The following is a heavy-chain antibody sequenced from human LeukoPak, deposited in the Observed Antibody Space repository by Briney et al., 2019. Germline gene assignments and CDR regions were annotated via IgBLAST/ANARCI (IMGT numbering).Heavy chain of an antibody. CDR2: ISAYNGNT. Sequence: EASVKVSCKASGYTFTSYGISWVRQAPGQGLEWMGWISAYNGNTNYAQKLQGRVTMTTDTSTSTAYMELRSLRSDDTAVYYCARDPLSGCYSYYYYYMDVWGKGTTVTVSS. CDR1: GYTFTSYG. D-gene: IGHD3-22*01. J-gene: IGHJ6*03. CDR3: ARDPLSGCYSYYYYYMDV. V-gene: IGHV1-18*01.